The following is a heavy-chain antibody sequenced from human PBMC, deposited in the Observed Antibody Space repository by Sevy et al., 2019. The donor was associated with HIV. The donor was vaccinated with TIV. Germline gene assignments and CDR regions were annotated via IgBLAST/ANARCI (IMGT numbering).Heavy chain of an antibody. CDR1: GFTFSDYY. CDR2: ISSSGSTI. CDR3: AREVNYYDSSDY. J-gene: IGHJ4*02. D-gene: IGHD3-22*01. Sequence: GGSLRLSCAASGFTFSDYYMSLIRQAPGKGLEWVSYISSSGSTIYYADSVKGRFTISRDNAKNSLYLQMNSLRAEDTAVYYCAREVNYYDSSDYWGQGTLVTVSS. V-gene: IGHV3-11*01.